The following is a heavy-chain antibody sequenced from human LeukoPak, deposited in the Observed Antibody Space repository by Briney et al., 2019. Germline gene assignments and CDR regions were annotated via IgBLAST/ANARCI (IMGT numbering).Heavy chain of an antibody. Sequence: GGSLRLSCAASGFTFSNYAMSWVRQAPGKGLEWVSAISGSGGSTYYVDSVKGRFTISRDNAKNTLYLQMNSLRDEDTAVYYCAKVNGYCSGGSGSPLVDWWGGGTLVAVSS. J-gene: IGHJ4*02. D-gene: IGHD2-15*01. CDR2: ISGSGGST. V-gene: IGHV3-23*01. CDR3: AKVNGYCSGGSGSPLVDW. CDR1: GFTFSNYA.